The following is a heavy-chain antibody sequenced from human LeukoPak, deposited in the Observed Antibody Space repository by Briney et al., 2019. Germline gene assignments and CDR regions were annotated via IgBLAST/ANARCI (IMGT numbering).Heavy chain of an antibody. Sequence: ASVKVSCKASGYTFTSYDINWVRPATGQGLAWMGWMNPNSGNTGYAQKFQGRVTMTRNTSISTAYMELSSLRSEDTAVYYCARGIGFRAVAGNGAFGYWGQGTLVTVSS. CDR1: GYTFTSYD. CDR3: ARGIGFRAVAGNGAFGY. D-gene: IGHD6-19*01. CDR2: MNPNSGNT. J-gene: IGHJ4*02. V-gene: IGHV1-8*01.